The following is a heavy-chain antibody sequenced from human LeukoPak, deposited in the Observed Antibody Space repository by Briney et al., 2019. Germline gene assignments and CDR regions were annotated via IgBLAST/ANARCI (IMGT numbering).Heavy chain of an antibody. CDR1: GGSFSGYY. V-gene: IGHV4-34*01. CDR3: ARAPLMLASDAFDI. D-gene: IGHD2-8*01. CDR2: INHRGST. J-gene: IGHJ3*02. Sequence: SETLSLTCAVYGGSFSGYYWSWIRQPPGKGLEWIGEINHRGSTNYNPSLKSRVTISVDTSKNQFSLKLSSVTAADTAVYYCARAPLMLASDAFDIWGQGTMVTVSS.